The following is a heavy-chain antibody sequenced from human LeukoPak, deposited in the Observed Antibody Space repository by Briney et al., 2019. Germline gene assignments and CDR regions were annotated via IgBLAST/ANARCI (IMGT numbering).Heavy chain of an antibody. J-gene: IGHJ1*01. V-gene: IGHV1-69*05. CDR3: ARDLGEWPKFPFQH. CDR1: GGTFSSYA. Sequence: SVKVSCKASGGTFSSYAISWVRQAPGQGLEWMGGIIPIFGTANYAQKFQGRVTITTDESTSTAYMELSSLSSEDTAVYYCARDLGEWPKFPFQHWGQGTLVSVSS. D-gene: IGHD3-10*01. CDR2: IIPIFGTA.